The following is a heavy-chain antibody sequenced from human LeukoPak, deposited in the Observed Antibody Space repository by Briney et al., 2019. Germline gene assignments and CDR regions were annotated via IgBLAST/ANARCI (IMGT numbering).Heavy chain of an antibody. D-gene: IGHD2-8*02. CDR1: GFTFNSYA. Sequence: GVSLRLSCAASGFTFNSYAMSWVRQAPGKGLEWVSTFSGSGGNTYYADSVKGRFTISRDNSKNTLYLQMNSLRAEDTAVYYCATYRQVLLPFESWGQGTLVTVSS. J-gene: IGHJ4*02. V-gene: IGHV3-23*01. CDR2: FSGSGGNT. CDR3: ATYRQVLLPFES.